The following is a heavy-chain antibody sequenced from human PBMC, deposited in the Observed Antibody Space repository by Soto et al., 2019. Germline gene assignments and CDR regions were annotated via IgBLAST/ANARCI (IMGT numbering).Heavy chain of an antibody. CDR2: IFPNDEK. V-gene: IGHV2-26*01. D-gene: IGHD4-17*01. J-gene: IGHJ5*02. CDR1: GFSLSNARMG. Sequence: QVTLKESGPVLVKPTETLTLTCTVSGFSLSNARMGVSWIRQPPGKALEWLAHIFPNDEKSYSTSLKSRLTISKDTSKSQVVLTMTNMDPVDTATYYCARIGGRDYGDYAVWFDPWGQGTLVTVSS. CDR3: ARIGGRDYGDYAVWFDP.